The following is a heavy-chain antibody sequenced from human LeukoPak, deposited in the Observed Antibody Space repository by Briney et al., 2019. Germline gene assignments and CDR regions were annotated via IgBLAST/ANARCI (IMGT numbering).Heavy chain of an antibody. CDR1: GLTLSSYN. V-gene: IGHV3-30*04. CDR2: ILYDGSTE. J-gene: IGHJ4*02. D-gene: IGHD6-6*01. CDR3: ARELSSIAALVFSCFDY. Sequence: GGSLRLSCAASGLTLSSYNMHWVRQAPGKGLEWVAGILYDGSTEYYADSVKGRFTVSRDNSNNMLYLQMNSLRAEDTAIYYCARELSSIAALVFSCFDYWGQGTLVTVSS.